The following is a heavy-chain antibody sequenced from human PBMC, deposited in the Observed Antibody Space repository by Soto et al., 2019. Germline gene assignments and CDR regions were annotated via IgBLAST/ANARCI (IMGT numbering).Heavy chain of an antibody. Sequence: GGSLRLSCAASGFTFSDFYMSWVRQAPGKGLEWISYISGGSSYTHYADSVKGRFTISRDNAKNTLFLQLNSLRAEDSAVYYCARDTGSYYFDYWGQGTLVTVSS. V-gene: IGHV3-11*06. CDR3: ARDTGSYYFDY. CDR1: GFTFSDFY. CDR2: ISGGSSYT. J-gene: IGHJ4*02. D-gene: IGHD1-26*01.